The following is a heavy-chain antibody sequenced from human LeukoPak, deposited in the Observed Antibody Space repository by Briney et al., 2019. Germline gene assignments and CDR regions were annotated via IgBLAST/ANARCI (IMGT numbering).Heavy chain of an antibody. V-gene: IGHV1-2*04. J-gene: IGHJ4*02. CDR3: AREGPTGTLGY. D-gene: IGHD1-1*01. CDR2: INPNSGGT. CDR1: GYTFINYG. Sequence: ASVKVSCKASGYTFINYGVTWVRQAPGQGLEWMGWINPNSGGTNYAQKFQGWVTMTRDTSISTAYMELSRLRSDDTAVYYCAREGPTGTLGYWGQGTLVTVSS.